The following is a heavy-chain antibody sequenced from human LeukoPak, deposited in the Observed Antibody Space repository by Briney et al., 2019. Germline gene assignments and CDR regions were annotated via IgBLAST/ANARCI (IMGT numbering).Heavy chain of an antibody. CDR3: ARAIFPGDPRDYFDS. CDR1: GFTFSSYG. J-gene: IGHJ4*02. CDR2: IWYDGSNK. V-gene: IGHV3-33*01. Sequence: PGGSLRLSCAASGFTFSSYGMHWVRQAPGKGLEWVAVIWYDGSNKYYADSVKGRFTISRDNSKNTLYLQMNSLRAEDTAVYYCARAIFPGDPRDYFDSWGQGALVTVSS. D-gene: IGHD4-17*01.